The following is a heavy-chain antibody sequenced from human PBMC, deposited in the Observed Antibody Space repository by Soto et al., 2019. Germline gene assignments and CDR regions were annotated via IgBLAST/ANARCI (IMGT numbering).Heavy chain of an antibody. V-gene: IGHV1-3*01. CDR2: INAGNGNT. D-gene: IGHD6-13*01. J-gene: IGHJ6*02. Sequence: ASVKVSCKASGYTFTSYAMHWVRQAPGQRLEWMGWINAGNGNTKYSQKFQGRVTITRDTSASTAYMELSSLRSEDTAVYYCARGSLGSREAAPGGSDVRGQGTTVTISS. CDR3: ARGSLGSREAAPGGSDV. CDR1: GYTFTSYA.